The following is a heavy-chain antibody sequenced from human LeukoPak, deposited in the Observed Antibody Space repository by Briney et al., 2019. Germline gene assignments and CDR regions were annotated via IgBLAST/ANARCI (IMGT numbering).Heavy chain of an antibody. CDR3: ARRAGAGRCFDY. Sequence: PGGSLRLSCAVSGFTFSDYYMSWIRQAPGKGLEWVSYISSGGSTISHADSVKGRYTISRDNAQNSLYLQMSSLRAEDTAVYYCARRAGAGRCFDYWGQGTLVSVSS. V-gene: IGHV3-11*01. CDR1: GFTFSDYY. J-gene: IGHJ4*02. CDR2: ISSGGSTI. D-gene: IGHD6-13*01.